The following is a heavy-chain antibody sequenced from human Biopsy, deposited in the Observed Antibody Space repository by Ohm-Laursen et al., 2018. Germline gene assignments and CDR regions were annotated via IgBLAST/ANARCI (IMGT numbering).Heavy chain of an antibody. CDR3: ARTPGKAVAGRFLDL. J-gene: IGHJ2*01. V-gene: IGHV4-4*07. Sequence: SETLSLTCTVSAGSINSDYWSWIRQPAGKTLEWIGRIYSSGGSSYNPSLKSRISMSMDTSNNQFSLTLTSVTAADTAVYYCARTPGKAVAGRFLDLWGRGTLVTVSS. D-gene: IGHD6-19*01. CDR1: AGSINSDY. CDR2: IYSSGGS.